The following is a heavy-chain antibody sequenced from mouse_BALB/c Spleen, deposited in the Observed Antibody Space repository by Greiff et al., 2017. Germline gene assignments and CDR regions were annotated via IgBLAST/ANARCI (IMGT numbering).Heavy chain of an antibody. Sequence: VQLQESGAELARPGASVKLSCKASGYTFTDYYINWVKQRTGQGLEWIGEIYPGSGNTYYNEKFKGKATLTADKSSSTAYMQLSSLTSEDSAVYFWARSRRGAWFAYWGQGTLVTVSA. CDR3: ARSRRGAWFAY. J-gene: IGHJ3*01. V-gene: IGHV1-77*01. CDR1: GYTFTDYY. CDR2: IYPGSGNT.